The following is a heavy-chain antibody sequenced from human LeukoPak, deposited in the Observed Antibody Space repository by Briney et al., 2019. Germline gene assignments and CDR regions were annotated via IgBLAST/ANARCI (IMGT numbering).Heavy chain of an antibody. CDR1: GYTFTSYD. CDR2: MNPNSGNT. CDR3: ARDFREAPYYYYYYYMDV. J-gene: IGHJ6*03. Sequence: ASVKVSCKASGYTFTSYDINWVRQATGQGLEWMGWMNPNSGNTGYAQKFQGRVTITRNTSISTAYMELSSLRSEDTAVYYCARDFREAPYYYYYYYMDVWGKGTTVTVSS. V-gene: IGHV1-8*03.